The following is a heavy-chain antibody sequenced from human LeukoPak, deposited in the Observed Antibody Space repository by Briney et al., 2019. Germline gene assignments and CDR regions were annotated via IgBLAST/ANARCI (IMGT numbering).Heavy chain of an antibody. J-gene: IGHJ3*01. CDR1: GYSISSGYY. CDR2: IHHSGSS. D-gene: IGHD6-6*01. Sequence: SETLSLTCSVSGYSISSGYYWGYIRQTPGKGLESIGSIHHSGSSSYNPSLKSRVTIVVDTPKNQFSLNLISVTAADTGVYYCTRAYSSSKAFYVWGQGTMVSVSS. CDR3: TRAYSSSKAFYV. V-gene: IGHV4-38-2*02.